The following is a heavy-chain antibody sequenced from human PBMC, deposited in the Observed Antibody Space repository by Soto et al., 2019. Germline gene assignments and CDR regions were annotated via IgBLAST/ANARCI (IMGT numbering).Heavy chain of an antibody. Sequence: QVQLQQSGPGLVKPSETLSLTCSVSGGSIDSYYWTWIRQPSGRGLEWIGYIYYSGSTTYHPSLGSRVTISVDTSKTQISLKLRSVTAADTAVYYCARGLGGIVGGAWFDPWGQGTLVTVSS. CDR2: IYYSGST. D-gene: IGHD1-26*01. V-gene: IGHV4-59*01. CDR1: GGSIDSYY. CDR3: ARGLGGIVGGAWFDP. J-gene: IGHJ5*02.